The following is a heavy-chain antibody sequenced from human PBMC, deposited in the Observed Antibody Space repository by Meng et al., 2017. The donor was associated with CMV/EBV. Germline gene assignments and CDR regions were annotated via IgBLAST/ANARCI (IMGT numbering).Heavy chain of an antibody. D-gene: IGHD2-2*01. V-gene: IGHV1-24*01. CDR1: GYTLTELS. J-gene: IGHJ3*02. CDR2: FDPEDGET. CDR3: ATAAGSRAPGGAFDI. Sequence: ASVKVSCKVSGYTLTELSRHWVRQAPGKGLEWMGGFDPEDGETIYEQKFQGRVTMTEDTSTDTAYMELSSLRSEDTAVYYCATAAGSRAPGGAFDIWGQGTMVTVSS.